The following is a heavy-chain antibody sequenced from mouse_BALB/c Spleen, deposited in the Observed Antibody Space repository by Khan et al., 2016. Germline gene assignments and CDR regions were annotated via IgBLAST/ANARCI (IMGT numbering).Heavy chain of an antibody. CDR3: ASRRYDVGFAY. J-gene: IGHJ3*01. V-gene: IGHV1S29*02. CDR2: IYPYNGGT. CDR1: GYTFTDYN. Sequence: VQLQQSGPELVKPGASVKISCKASGYTFTDYNMHWVKQSHGKSLEWIGYIYPYNGGTGYNQKFKSKATSTVDNSSSTAYMELRSLTSEDSAVYYCASRRYDVGFAYWGQGTLVTVSA. D-gene: IGHD2-14*01.